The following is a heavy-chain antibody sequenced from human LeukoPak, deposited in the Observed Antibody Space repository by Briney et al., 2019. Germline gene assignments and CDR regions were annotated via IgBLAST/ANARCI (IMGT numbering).Heavy chain of an antibody. Sequence: GGSLRLSCAASGFTFKNYWMTWVRQAPGKGLEWVANIKHDGSEKNYVDSVKGRFTISRDNAKNSLSLQMNSLRAEDTALYYCARVYYTDEGFAYWGQGTLVTVSS. CDR3: ARVYYTDEGFAY. D-gene: IGHD1-26*01. V-gene: IGHV3-7*01. J-gene: IGHJ4*02. CDR2: IKHDGSEK. CDR1: GFTFKNYW.